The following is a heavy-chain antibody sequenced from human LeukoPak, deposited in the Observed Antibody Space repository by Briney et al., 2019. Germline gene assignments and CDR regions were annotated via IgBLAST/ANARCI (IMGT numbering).Heavy chain of an antibody. Sequence: GGSLRLSCAASGFTFSSYEMNWARQAPGKGLEWVSYISSSGSTIYYADSVKGRFTISRDNAKNSLYLQMNSLRAEDTAVYYCASATNYDFWSGYYNLDYWGQGTLVTVSS. CDR2: ISSSGSTI. CDR1: GFTFSSYE. J-gene: IGHJ4*02. V-gene: IGHV3-48*03. D-gene: IGHD3-3*01. CDR3: ASATNYDFWSGYYNLDY.